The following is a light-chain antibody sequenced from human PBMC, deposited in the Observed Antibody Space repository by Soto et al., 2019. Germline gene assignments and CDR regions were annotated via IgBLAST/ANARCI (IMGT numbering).Light chain of an antibody. J-gene: IGKJ2*01. V-gene: IGKV3-20*01. CDR3: QQDGSSHPNT. CDR1: QSVSSSY. CDR2: GAS. Sequence: EIVLTQSPGTLSLSPGERATLSCRASQSVSSSYLAWYQQKPGQAPRVLIYGASSRATGIPDRFSGSGSGKDFTLTISRLEPEDFAVYYCQQDGSSHPNTFGQGTKLEIK.